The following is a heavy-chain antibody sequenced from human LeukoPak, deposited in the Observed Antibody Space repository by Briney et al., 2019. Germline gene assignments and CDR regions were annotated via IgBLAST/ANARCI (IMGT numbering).Heavy chain of an antibody. V-gene: IGHV3-9*01. D-gene: IGHD3-22*01. CDR1: GFTFDDYA. Sequence: GGSLRLSCAASGFTFDDYARHWVRQAPGKGLEWVSGISWNSGSIGYADSVKGRFTISRDNAKNSLYLQMNSLRAEDTALYYCAKDSGAYDSSGHLDYWGQGTLVTVSS. CDR3: AKDSGAYDSSGHLDY. J-gene: IGHJ4*02. CDR2: ISWNSGSI.